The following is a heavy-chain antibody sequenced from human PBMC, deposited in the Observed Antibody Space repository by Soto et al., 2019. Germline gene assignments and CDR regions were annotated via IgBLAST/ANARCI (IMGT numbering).Heavy chain of an antibody. CDR2: INHSGST. V-gene: IGHV4-34*01. Sequence: PSETLSLTCAVYGGSFSGYYWSWIRQPPGKGLEWIGKINHSGSTNYNPSLKSRVTISVDTSKNQFSLKLSSVTAADTAVYYCARSDYGSGSYRKSYYYYGMDVWGQGTTVTVSS. CDR1: GGSFSGYY. D-gene: IGHD3-10*01. J-gene: IGHJ6*02. CDR3: ARSDYGSGSYRKSYYYYGMDV.